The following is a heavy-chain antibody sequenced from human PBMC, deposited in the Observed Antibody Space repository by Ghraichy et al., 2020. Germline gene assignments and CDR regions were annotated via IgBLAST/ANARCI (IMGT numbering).Heavy chain of an antibody. J-gene: IGHJ4*02. CDR1: GFSVSDNY. D-gene: IGHD2-15*01. V-gene: IGHV3-53*01. CDR3: ARNERRCSGDTCYDYLAD. Sequence: GGSLRLSCAASGFSVSDNYMTWVRQAPGKGLEWVSVIYTGGSTHYTDSVKGRFAISRDNSKNTIFLQMNSLKGEDTAVYFCARNERRCSGDTCYDYLADWGQGILVTVSS. CDR2: IYTGGST.